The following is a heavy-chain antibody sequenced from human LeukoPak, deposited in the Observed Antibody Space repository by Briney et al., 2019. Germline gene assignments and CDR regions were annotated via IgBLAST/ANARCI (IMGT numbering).Heavy chain of an antibody. CDR2: ISAYNGNT. V-gene: IGHV1-18*01. D-gene: IGHD3-3*01. CDR3: ARVGGGLYYDFWSGPHRFDY. CDR1: GYTFTSYG. Sequence: VASVKVSCKASGYTFTSYGISWVRQAPGQELEWMGWISAYNGNTNYARKLQGRVTMTTDTSTSTAYMELRSLRSDDTAVYYCARVGGGLYYDFWSGPHRFDYWGQGTLVTVSP. J-gene: IGHJ4*02.